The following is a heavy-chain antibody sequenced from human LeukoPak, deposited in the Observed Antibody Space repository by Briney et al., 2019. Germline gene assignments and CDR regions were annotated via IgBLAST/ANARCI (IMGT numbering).Heavy chain of an antibody. J-gene: IGHJ4*02. CDR1: GYTFTSYG. V-gene: IGHV1-18*01. D-gene: IGHD3-22*01. CDR3: ARDRYYYDSSGYYELDY. Sequence: ASVKVSCEASGYTFTSYGISWVRQAPGQGLEWMGWISAYNGNTNYAQKLQGRVTMTTDTSTSTAYMELRSLRSDDTAVYYCARDRYYYDSSGYYELDYWGQGTLVTVSS. CDR2: ISAYNGNT.